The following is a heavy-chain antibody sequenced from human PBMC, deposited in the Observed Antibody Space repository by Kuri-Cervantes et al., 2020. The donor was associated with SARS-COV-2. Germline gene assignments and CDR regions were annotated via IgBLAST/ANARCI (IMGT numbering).Heavy chain of an antibody. CDR3: ASAAGSFYGMDV. CDR1: GGTFSSYA. D-gene: IGHD6-13*01. Sequence: SVKVSCKASGGTFSSYAISWVRQAPGQGLEWMGGIIPIFGTANYAQKFQGRVTITADKSTSTAYMELSSLRSEDTAVYYCASAAGSFYGMDVWGQGTTVTVSS. J-gene: IGHJ6*02. CDR2: IIPIFGTA. V-gene: IGHV1-69*06.